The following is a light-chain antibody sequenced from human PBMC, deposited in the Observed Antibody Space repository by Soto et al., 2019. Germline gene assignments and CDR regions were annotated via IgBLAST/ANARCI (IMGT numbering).Light chain of an antibody. CDR1: QSVRSH. CDR3: QQYNNWPRT. CDR2: GAS. V-gene: IGKV3-15*01. Sequence: IVMTQSPATLSVSPGEGVTLSCMASQSVRSHLAWYQQKPGQPPRLLIYGASTRATGIPARFSGSGFGTEFTLTISSLQSEDFAVYYCQQYNNWPRTFGQGTKVDNK. J-gene: IGKJ1*01.